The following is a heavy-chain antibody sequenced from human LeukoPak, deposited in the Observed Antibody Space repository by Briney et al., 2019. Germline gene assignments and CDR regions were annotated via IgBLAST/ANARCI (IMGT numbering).Heavy chain of an antibody. Sequence: GGSLRLSCAASGLTFSNYALSWVRQAPGKGLEWVSGISVSGGSTYYADSVKGRFTISRDNSKNTLYLQMNSLRAEDTAVYYCARAHPSIAAAGTPPPIDYWGQGTLVTVSS. V-gene: IGHV3-23*01. CDR3: ARAHPSIAAAGTPPPIDY. CDR1: GLTFSNYA. D-gene: IGHD6-13*01. CDR2: ISVSGGST. J-gene: IGHJ4*02.